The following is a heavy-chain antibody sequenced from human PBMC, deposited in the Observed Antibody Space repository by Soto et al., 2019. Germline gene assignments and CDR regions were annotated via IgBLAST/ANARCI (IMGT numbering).Heavy chain of an antibody. CDR3: ARSPSSSYSSGWYVLDY. CDR2: INAGNGNT. CDR1: GYTFTSYA. D-gene: IGHD6-19*01. V-gene: IGHV1-3*01. Sequence: ASVKVSCKASGYTFTSYAMHWVRQAPGQRLEWMGWINAGNGNTKYSQKFQGRVTITRDTSASTAYMELSSLGSEDTAVYYCARSPSSSYSSGWYVLDYWGQGTLVTVSS. J-gene: IGHJ4*02.